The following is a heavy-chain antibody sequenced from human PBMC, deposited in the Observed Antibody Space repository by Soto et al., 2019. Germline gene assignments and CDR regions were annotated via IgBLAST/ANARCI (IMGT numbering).Heavy chain of an antibody. Sequence: ASVKVSCKASGYTFTSYYMHWVRQAPGQGLEWMGIINPSGGSTSYAQKFQGRVTMTRDTSTSTVYMELSSLRSEDTAVYYCARVQDYYDSSGYLSAFDIWGQGTMVTVS. V-gene: IGHV1-46*01. CDR2: INPSGGST. J-gene: IGHJ3*02. CDR3: ARVQDYYDSSGYLSAFDI. D-gene: IGHD3-22*01. CDR1: GYTFTSYY.